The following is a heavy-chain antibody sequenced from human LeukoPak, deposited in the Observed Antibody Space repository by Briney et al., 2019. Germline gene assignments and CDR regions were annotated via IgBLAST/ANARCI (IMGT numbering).Heavy chain of an antibody. D-gene: IGHD4-23*01. V-gene: IGHV3-23*01. CDR1: GFTFSRYY. CDR2: ISGSGGST. CDR3: ATTTVVTRYFDY. J-gene: IGHJ4*02. Sequence: GGSLRLSCAASGFTFSRYYMSWVRQAPGKGLEWVSAISGSGGSTYYADSVKGRFTISRDNAKNSLYLQMNSLRAEDTAVYYCATTTVVTRYFDYWGQGTLVTVSS.